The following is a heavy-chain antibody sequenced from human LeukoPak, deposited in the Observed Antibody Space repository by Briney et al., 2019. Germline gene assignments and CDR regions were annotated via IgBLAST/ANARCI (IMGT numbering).Heavy chain of an antibody. V-gene: IGHV3-7*01. CDR1: GFTFSGYW. CDR2: INEDGSAK. CDR3: ARHVVAVGFDY. Sequence: GGSLRLSCAASGFTFSGYWMTWLRQAPGKGLEWVANINEDGSAKYYLGSVKGRFTISRDNARNSLYLQMNSLRAEDTAVYYCARHVVAVGFDYWGQGTLVTVSS. D-gene: IGHD3-22*01. J-gene: IGHJ4*02.